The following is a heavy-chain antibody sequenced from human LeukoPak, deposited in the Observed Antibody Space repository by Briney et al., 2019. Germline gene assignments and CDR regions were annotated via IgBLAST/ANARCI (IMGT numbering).Heavy chain of an antibody. D-gene: IGHD3-3*01. CDR3: ARDHYDFWSGSLDY. V-gene: IGHV1-2*02. CDR2: INPNSGGT. J-gene: IGHJ4*02. Sequence: ASVKVSCKASGYTFTGYYMHWVRQAPGQGLEWMGWINPNSGGTNYAQKFQGRVTMTRDTSISTAYMELSRLRSDDTAVYYCARDHYDFWSGSLDYWGQGTLVTVSS. CDR1: GYTFTGYY.